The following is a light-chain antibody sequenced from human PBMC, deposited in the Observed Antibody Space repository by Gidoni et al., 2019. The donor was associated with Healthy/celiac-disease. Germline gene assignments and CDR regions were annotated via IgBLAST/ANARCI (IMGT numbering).Light chain of an antibody. CDR1: SSNIGINT. V-gene: IGLV1-44*01. CDR2: TYN. CDR3: ASWDDSLNGWV. J-gene: IGLJ3*02. Sequence: QSVLTQPPSASGTPGQRVTISCSGSSSNIGINTVNWYQQLPGTAPKLLIYTYNQRPSGVPDRFSGSKSGTAASLAISGLRSEDEADYYCASWDDSLNGWVFGGGTKLTVL.